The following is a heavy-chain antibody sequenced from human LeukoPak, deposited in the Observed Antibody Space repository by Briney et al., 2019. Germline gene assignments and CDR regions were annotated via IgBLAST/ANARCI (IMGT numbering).Heavy chain of an antibody. J-gene: IGHJ4*02. D-gene: IGHD4-23*01. CDR3: ARGGYGGGNSGVIDS. Sequence: ASVKVSCEASGYTFIGYYIHWVRQAPGQGLEWMGWINPNGGGTHYVQKFQGRVTMTRDTSISTAYMEVSRLRSDDTALYYCARGGYGGGNSGVIDSWGQGTLVTVSS. CDR1: GYTFIGYY. V-gene: IGHV1-2*02. CDR2: INPNGGGT.